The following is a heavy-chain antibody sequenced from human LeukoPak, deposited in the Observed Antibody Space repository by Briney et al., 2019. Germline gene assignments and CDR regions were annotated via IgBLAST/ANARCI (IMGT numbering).Heavy chain of an antibody. CDR1: GFTFSASY. V-gene: IGHV3-11*01. D-gene: IGHD1-26*01. CDR2: ISSSGTTI. CDR3: ATNVGATVY. J-gene: IGHJ4*02. Sequence: PGGSLRLSCAASGFTFSASYMTWIRQAPGKGLEWISYISSSGTTIYYADSVKGRFTLSRDNAKNSLYLQLNSLRAEDTAVYFCATNVGATVYWGQGTLVAVSS.